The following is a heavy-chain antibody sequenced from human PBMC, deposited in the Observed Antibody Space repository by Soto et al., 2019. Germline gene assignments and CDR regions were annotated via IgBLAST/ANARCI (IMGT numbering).Heavy chain of an antibody. CDR1: GFTVSSNY. V-gene: IGHV3-53*02. D-gene: IGHD2-15*01. CDR3: ARDSGLYCSGGSCYGMDV. Sequence: EVQLVETGGGLIQPGGSLRLSCAASGFTVSSNYMSWVRQAPGKGLEWVSVIYSGGSTYYADSVKGRFTISRDNSKNTLYLHMNSLRAEDTAVYYCARDSGLYCSGGSCYGMDVWGQGTTVTVSS. J-gene: IGHJ6*02. CDR2: IYSGGST.